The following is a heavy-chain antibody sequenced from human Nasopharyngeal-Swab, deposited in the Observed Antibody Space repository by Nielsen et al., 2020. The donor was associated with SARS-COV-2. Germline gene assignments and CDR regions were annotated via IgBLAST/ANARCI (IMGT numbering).Heavy chain of an antibody. Sequence: GESLKISCAASGFTFSSYSMNWVRQAPGKGLEWVASISSSSSYIYYADSVKGRFTISRDNAKNSLYLQMNSLRAEDTAVYYCAREIGWQQLTTSPLYYYYGMDVWGQGTTVTVSS. CDR1: GFTFSSYS. J-gene: IGHJ6*02. CDR3: AREIGWQQLTTSPLYYYYGMDV. CDR2: ISSSSSYI. D-gene: IGHD6-13*01. V-gene: IGHV3-21*01.